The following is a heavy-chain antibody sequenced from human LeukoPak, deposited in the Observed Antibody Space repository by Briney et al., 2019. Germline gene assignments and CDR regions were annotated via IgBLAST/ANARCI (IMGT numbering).Heavy chain of an antibody. CDR3: ARAPTYYDILTGYSPDAFDI. CDR1: GDSINSYY. J-gene: IGHJ3*02. Sequence: SETLSLTCTVSGDSINSYYWTWIRQPPGKGLEWIGYIYYSGTTNYNPSLKSRVTISVDTSKNQFSLKLSSVTAADTAVYYCARAPTYYDILTGYSPDAFDIWGQGTMVTVSS. V-gene: IGHV4-59*08. CDR2: IYYSGTT. D-gene: IGHD3-9*01.